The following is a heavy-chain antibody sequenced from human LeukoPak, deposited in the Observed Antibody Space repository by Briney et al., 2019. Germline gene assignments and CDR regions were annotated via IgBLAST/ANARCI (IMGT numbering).Heavy chain of an antibody. CDR1: GFTFSSYW. J-gene: IGHJ4*02. Sequence: GGSLRLSCAASGFTFSSYWMSWVRQAPGKGLEWVANINQDGSEKYYVDSLKGRFTISRDNAKNSLYLQMNSLRAEDTAVYYCAAGSGGFDYWGQGTLVTVSS. D-gene: IGHD3-10*01. CDR2: INQDGSEK. CDR3: AAGSGGFDY. V-gene: IGHV3-7*01.